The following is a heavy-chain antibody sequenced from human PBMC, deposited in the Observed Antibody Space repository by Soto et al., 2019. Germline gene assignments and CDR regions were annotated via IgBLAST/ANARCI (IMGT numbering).Heavy chain of an antibody. D-gene: IGHD1-7*01. CDR1: GGTFSSYA. CDR3: ASSERKTGATYFNWFDP. Sequence: QVQLVQSGAEVKTPGSSGKVSCKASGGTFSSYASSGVRQAPGQGREGMGGIIPIFGTANYAQKFQGRVTITADESTSTAYMELSSLRAEDTAVYYCASSERKTGATYFNWFDPWGQGTLVTVSS. CDR2: IIPIFGTA. V-gene: IGHV1-69*01. J-gene: IGHJ5*02.